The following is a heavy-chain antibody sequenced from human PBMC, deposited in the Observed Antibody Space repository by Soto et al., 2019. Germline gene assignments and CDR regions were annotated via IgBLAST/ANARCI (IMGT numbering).Heavy chain of an antibody. V-gene: IGHV3-23*01. Sequence: GGSLGLSCAASGFSFTNFAMSWVRQAPGKGLEWVAGIGASGDITWYADSVKGRLSISRDNSKNTLYLQLNSLRFEDTAVYYCAKDDFTDRGDDYFDYWGPGTLVTVSS. CDR1: GFSFTNFA. CDR3: AKDDFTDRGDDYFDY. J-gene: IGHJ4*02. D-gene: IGHD2-21*02. CDR2: IGASGDIT.